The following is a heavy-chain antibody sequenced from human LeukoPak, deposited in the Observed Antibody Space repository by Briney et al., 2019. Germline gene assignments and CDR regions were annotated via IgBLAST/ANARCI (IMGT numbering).Heavy chain of an antibody. CDR1: GFSLNNNG. Sequence: GVLSLSCAASGFSLNNNGMNWVRQAPGKGLEWVSSISSTSTYIYYADSVRGRFTISRDNSRNSLYLQMNSLGAQDTAVYYCARNPVRISGGGPHWFDPWGQGTLVTVSS. V-gene: IGHV3-21*01. CDR3: ARNPVRISGGGPHWFDP. D-gene: IGHD1-14*01. CDR2: ISSTSTYI. J-gene: IGHJ5*02.